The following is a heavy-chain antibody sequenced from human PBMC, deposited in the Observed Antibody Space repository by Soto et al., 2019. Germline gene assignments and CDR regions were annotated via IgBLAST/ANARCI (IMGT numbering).Heavy chain of an antibody. V-gene: IGHV4-59*08. D-gene: IGHD4-4*01. Sequence: QVQLQESGPGLVKPSETLSLTCTVSGGSISSYYWSWIRQPPGKGLEWIGYIYYSGSTYNPSLKSRFTISVDTAKNQFSLKLSSVTAADTAVYYCARHGSYSNRLYAFDIWGQGTMLTVSS. CDR3: ARHGSYSNRLYAFDI. CDR2: IYYSGST. CDR1: GGSISSYY. J-gene: IGHJ3*02.